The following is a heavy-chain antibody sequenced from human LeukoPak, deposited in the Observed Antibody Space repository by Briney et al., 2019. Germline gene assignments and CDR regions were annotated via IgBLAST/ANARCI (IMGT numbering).Heavy chain of an antibody. CDR3: ARDRYYGSRMDY. CDR1: GYTFTGYY. D-gene: IGHD3-10*01. V-gene: IGHV1-2*04. J-gene: IGHJ4*02. Sequence: GAPVKVSCKASGYTFTGYYMHWVRQAPGQGLEWMGWINPNSGGTNYAQKFQGWVTMTRDTSISTAYMELSRLRSDDTAVYYCARDRYYGSRMDYWGQGTLVTVSS. CDR2: INPNSGGT.